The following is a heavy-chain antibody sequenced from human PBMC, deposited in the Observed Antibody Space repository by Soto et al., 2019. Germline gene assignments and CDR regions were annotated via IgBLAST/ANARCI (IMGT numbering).Heavy chain of an antibody. Sequence: DSVKVCCKAVAWDSSSYAMHLVRQAPPQGVQWMGWMSPDNGNTKYSHKFQGRVTITRYTSASTAYMELSSLGSEETAVYYCARAFRPYCSHGSCSYPVGYWGQGTLVTVSS. CDR3: ARAFRPYCSHGSCSYPVGY. D-gene: IGHD2-15*01. CDR1: AWDSSSYA. J-gene: IGHJ4*02. V-gene: IGHV1-3*01. CDR2: MSPDNGNT.